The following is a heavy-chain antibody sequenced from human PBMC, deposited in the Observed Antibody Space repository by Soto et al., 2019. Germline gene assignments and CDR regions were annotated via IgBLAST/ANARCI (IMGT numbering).Heavy chain of an antibody. V-gene: IGHV4-39*01. CDR2: IYYSGRT. CDR1: GGSISSSSYY. Sequence: QLQLQESGPGLVKPSETLSLTCTVSGGSISSSSYYWGWIRQPPGKGLEWIGSIYYSGRTYYNPSLESRVAISVDTSKNQFSLKLSSVTAADTAVYYCASGGDHLDIVVVPAAGYWGQGTLVTVSS. CDR3: ASGGDHLDIVVVPAAGY. J-gene: IGHJ4*02. D-gene: IGHD2-2*03.